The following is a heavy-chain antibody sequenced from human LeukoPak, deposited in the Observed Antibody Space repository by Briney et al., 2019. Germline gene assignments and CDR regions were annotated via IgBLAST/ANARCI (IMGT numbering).Heavy chain of an antibody. CDR1: GYTFSDYY. CDR3: AKVRSGWYDY. V-gene: IGHV3-11*01. Sequence: GGSLRLSCAASGYTFSDYYMSWIRQAPGKGLEWVSYISSSGSTIYYADSVKGRFTISRDNSRNTLYLQMNSLRAEDTAVYYCAKVRSGWYDYWGQGTLVTVSS. J-gene: IGHJ4*02. CDR2: ISSSGSTI. D-gene: IGHD6-19*01.